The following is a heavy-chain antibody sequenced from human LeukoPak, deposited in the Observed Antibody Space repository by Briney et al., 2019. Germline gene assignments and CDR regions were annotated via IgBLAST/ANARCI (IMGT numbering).Heavy chain of an antibody. CDR1: GGSISSGGYY. CDR3: ASGYYDFWSGYYYYYYMDV. J-gene: IGHJ6*03. V-gene: IGHV4-30-2*01. Sequence: ASQTLSLTCTVSGGSISSGGYYWSWIRQPPGKGLEWIGYIYHSGSTYYNPSLKSRVTISVDRSKNQFSLKLSSVTAADTAVYYCASGYYDFWSGYYYYYYMDVWGKGTTVTVSS. CDR2: IYHSGST. D-gene: IGHD3-3*01.